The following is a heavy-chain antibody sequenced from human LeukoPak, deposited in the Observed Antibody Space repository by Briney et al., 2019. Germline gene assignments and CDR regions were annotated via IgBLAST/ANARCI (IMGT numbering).Heavy chain of an antibody. D-gene: IGHD2-2*01. J-gene: IGHJ4*02. CDR2: ISSSSSYI. CDR1: GFTFSSYS. V-gene: IGHV3-21*01. CDR3: ARPLEYCSSTSCSDY. Sequence: GGSLXXSCAASGFTFSSYSMNWVRQAPGKGLEWVSSISSSSSYIYYADSVKGRFTISRDNAKNSLYLQMTSLRAEDTAVYYCARPLEYCSSTSCSDYWGQGTLVTVSS.